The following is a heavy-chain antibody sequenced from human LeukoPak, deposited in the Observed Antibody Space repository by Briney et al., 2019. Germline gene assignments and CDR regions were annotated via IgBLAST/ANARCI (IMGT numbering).Heavy chain of an antibody. CDR1: GGTFSSYA. J-gene: IGHJ5*02. CDR3: ARGTYCSGGSCYTWFDP. CDR2: IIPIFGTA. V-gene: IGHV1-69*13. D-gene: IGHD2-15*01. Sequence: SVKVSCKASGGTFSSYAISWVRQAPGQGLEWVGGIIPIFGTANYAQKFQGRVTITADESTSTAYMELSSLRSEDTAVYYCARGTYCSGGSCYTWFDPWGQGTLVTVSS.